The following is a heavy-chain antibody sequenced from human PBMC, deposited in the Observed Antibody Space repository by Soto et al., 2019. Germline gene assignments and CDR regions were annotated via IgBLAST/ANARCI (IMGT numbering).Heavy chain of an antibody. CDR1: GLTFSDSA. D-gene: IGHD4-17*01. CDR2: IRSKTYGGTT. J-gene: IGHJ3*02. CDR3: TTDPNYGDPSDAFDI. Sequence: TGGSLRLSCTSSGLTFSDSAMSWFRQAPGKGLEWVGFIRSKTYGGTTEYAASVKGRFTISRDDSKSIAYLQMSSLKTEDTAVYYCTTDPNYGDPSDAFDIWGQGTMVTVSS. V-gene: IGHV3-49*03.